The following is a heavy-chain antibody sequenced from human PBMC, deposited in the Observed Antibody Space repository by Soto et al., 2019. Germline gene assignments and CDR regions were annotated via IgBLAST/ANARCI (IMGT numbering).Heavy chain of an antibody. CDR1: GYTFSGIG. CDR3: ARDLDGSGSYYTNY. CDR2: ISPYKGNT. V-gene: IGHV1-18*01. J-gene: IGHJ4*02. D-gene: IGHD3-10*01. Sequence: ASVKVSCKTSGYTFSGIGISWVRQAPGQGLEWMGWISPYKGNTYYAQRLQGRVTMTTDTSTSTAYMELRSLRSDATAVYFCARDLDGSGSYYTNYWGQGTLVTVSS.